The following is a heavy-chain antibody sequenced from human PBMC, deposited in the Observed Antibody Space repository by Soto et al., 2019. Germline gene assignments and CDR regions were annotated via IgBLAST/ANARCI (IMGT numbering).Heavy chain of an antibody. CDR1: GFTFSSYG. CDR2: IWYDGSNK. J-gene: IGHJ6*02. Sequence: PGGSLRLSCAASGFTFSSYGMHWVRQAPGKGVEWVAVIWYDGSNKYYADSVKGRFTISRDISKNTLVLQMNSLRAEDTAVYYCARDSTGSSSSTGYYYYYYGMDVWGQGTTVTVSS. CDR3: ARDSTGSSSSTGYYYYYYGMDV. V-gene: IGHV3-33*01. D-gene: IGHD6-6*01.